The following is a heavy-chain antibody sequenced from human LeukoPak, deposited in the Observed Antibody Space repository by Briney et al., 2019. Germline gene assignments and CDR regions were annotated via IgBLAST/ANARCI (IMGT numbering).Heavy chain of an antibody. D-gene: IGHD5-24*01. V-gene: IGHV3-9*01. CDR3: AKDGDGYNPPYFDY. CDR2: ISWNSGSI. J-gene: IGHJ4*02. CDR1: GFTFDDYA. Sequence: PGRSLGLSCAASGFTFDDYAMHWVRQAPGKGLEWVSGISWNSGSIGYADSVKGRFTISRDNAKNSLYLQMNSLRAEDTALYYCAKDGDGYNPPYFDYWGQGTLVTVSS.